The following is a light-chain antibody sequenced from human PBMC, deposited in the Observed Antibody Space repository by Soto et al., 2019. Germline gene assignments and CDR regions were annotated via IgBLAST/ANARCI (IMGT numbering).Light chain of an antibody. CDR2: EVS. J-gene: IGLJ1*01. V-gene: IGLV2-14*01. CDR3: SSYTRSSTLYV. CDR1: SSDVGDYNY. Sequence: QSVLTQPASVSGSPGQSITISCTGTSSDVGDYNYVSWYQQHPGKAPKLMIYEVSNRPSGVSNRFSGSKSGNTASLTISGLQAEDEADYYCSSYTRSSTLYVLGTGTKLTVL.